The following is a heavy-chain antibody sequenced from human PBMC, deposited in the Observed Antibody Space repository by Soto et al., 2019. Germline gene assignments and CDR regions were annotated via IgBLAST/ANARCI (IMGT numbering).Heavy chain of an antibody. J-gene: IGHJ5*02. CDR1: GFTVSSNY. CDR2: IYSGGST. CDR3: ARGGYCSGGSCYSNWFDP. V-gene: IGHV3-66*01. D-gene: IGHD2-15*01. Sequence: GGSLRLSCAASGFTVSSNYISWVRQAPGKGLEWVSVIYSGGSTYYADSVKGRFTISRDSSKNILYLQMNSLSADDTAVYYCARGGYCSGGSCYSNWFDPWGQGALVTVSS.